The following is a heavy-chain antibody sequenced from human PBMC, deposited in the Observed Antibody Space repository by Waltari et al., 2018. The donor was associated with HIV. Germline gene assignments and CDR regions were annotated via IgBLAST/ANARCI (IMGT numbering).Heavy chain of an antibody. Sequence: QVQLQQWGAGLLKPSETLSLTCAVYGGSFSGYYWSWIRQPPGKGLEWIGEINHSGSTNYNPSLKSRVTISVDTSKNQFSLKLSSVTAADTAVYYCAREYSSSAAGDYWGQGTLVTVSS. CDR1: GGSFSGYY. V-gene: IGHV4-34*01. J-gene: IGHJ4*02. CDR3: AREYSSSAAGDY. D-gene: IGHD6-6*01. CDR2: INHSGST.